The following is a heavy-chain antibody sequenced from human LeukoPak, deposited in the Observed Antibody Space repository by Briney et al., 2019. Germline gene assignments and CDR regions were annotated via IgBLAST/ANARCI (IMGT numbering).Heavy chain of an antibody. D-gene: IGHD3-16*01. CDR3: ARQYHSLGYDYVWGSLGPYYFDY. CDR2: IYYSGST. V-gene: IGHV4-59*08. J-gene: IGHJ4*02. Sequence: TSSETLSLTCTVSGGSISSYYWSWIRQPPGKGLEWIGCIYYSGSTNYNPSLKSRVTISVDTSKNQFSLKLSSVTAADTAVYYCARQYHSLGYDYVWGSLGPYYFDYWGQGTLVTVSS. CDR1: GGSISSYY.